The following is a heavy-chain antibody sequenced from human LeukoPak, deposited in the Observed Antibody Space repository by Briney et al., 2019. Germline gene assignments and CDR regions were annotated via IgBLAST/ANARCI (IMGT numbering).Heavy chain of an antibody. V-gene: IGHV3-53*01. CDR2: IYRSGRT. CDR1: GFTVSSDY. D-gene: IGHD5-12*01. J-gene: IGHJ3*02. CDR3: ASCNSGYASISKHGDAFDI. Sequence: PGGSLRLSCAVSGFTVSSDYMGWVRQAPGKGLGGISVIYRSGRTYYADSVKGRFTISRDNSKNSLYLQMNSLRAEDAAVYYCASCNSGYASISKHGDAFDIWGQGTMVTVSS.